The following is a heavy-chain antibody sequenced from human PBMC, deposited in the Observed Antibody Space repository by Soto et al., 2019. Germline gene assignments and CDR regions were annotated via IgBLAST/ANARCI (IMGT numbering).Heavy chain of an antibody. CDR3: ASTYSSSWYLEDYYYYGMDV. J-gene: IGHJ6*02. V-gene: IGHV4-4*02. D-gene: IGHD6-13*01. Sequence: SETLSLTCAVSGGSISSSNWWSWVRQPPGKGLDWIGEIYHSGSTNYNPSLKSRVTISVDKSKNQFSLKLSSVTAADTAVYYCASTYSSSWYLEDYYYYGMDVWGQGTTVTVSS. CDR1: GGSISSSNW. CDR2: IYHSGST.